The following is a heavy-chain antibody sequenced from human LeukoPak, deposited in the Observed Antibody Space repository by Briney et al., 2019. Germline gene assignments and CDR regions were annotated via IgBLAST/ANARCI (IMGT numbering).Heavy chain of an antibody. D-gene: IGHD3-22*01. CDR2: ISAYNGNT. J-gene: IGHJ4*02. Sequence: GASVKVSCKASGYTFTSYGISWVRQAPGQGLEWMGWISAYNGNTNYAQKLQGRVTMTTDTSTSTAYMELSSLRSEDTAVYYCARDQSYYDSSGYYYDVPDYWGQGTLVTVSS. CDR1: GYTFTSYG. CDR3: ARDQSYYDSSGYYYDVPDY. V-gene: IGHV1-18*01.